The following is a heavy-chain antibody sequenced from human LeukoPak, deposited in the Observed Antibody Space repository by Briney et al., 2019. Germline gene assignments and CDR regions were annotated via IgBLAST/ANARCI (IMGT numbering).Heavy chain of an antibody. J-gene: IGHJ3*02. V-gene: IGHV3-53*01. CDR2: IYSGGST. CDR3: ARDPYYYDSSGYYDAFDI. CDR1: GFTVSSNY. Sequence: GGSLRLSCAASGFTVSSNYMSWVRQAPGKGLEWVSVIYSGGSTYYADSVKGRFTISRDNSKNTLYLQMNSLRAEDTAVYYCARDPYYYDSSGYYDAFDIWGQGTMVTVSS. D-gene: IGHD3-22*01.